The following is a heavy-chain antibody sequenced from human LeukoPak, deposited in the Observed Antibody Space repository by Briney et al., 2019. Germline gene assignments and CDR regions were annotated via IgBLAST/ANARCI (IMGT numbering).Heavy chain of an antibody. J-gene: IGHJ4*02. Sequence: PSETLSLTCTVSGGSISSYYWSWIRQPPGKGLEWIGRIYTSGSTNYNPSLKSRVTMSVDTSKDQFSLKLSSVTAADTAVYYCARESYYDFWSGYRFDYWGQGTLVTVSS. CDR3: ARESYYDFWSGYRFDY. V-gene: IGHV4-4*07. CDR2: IYTSGST. D-gene: IGHD3-3*01. CDR1: GGSISSYY.